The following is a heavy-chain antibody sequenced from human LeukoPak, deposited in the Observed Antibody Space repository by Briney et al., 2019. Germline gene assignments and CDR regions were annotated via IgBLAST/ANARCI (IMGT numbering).Heavy chain of an antibody. Sequence: GGSLRLSCAASGLTLNSNAMSWVRQAPGKGLEWVSGISDSGGSTYYADSVKGRFTISRDKSKNAFFLQMNSLRAEDTAVYYCAKEWAYGSGSYHYWGQGTLVTVSS. CDR3: AKEWAYGSGSYHY. J-gene: IGHJ4*02. D-gene: IGHD3-10*01. V-gene: IGHV3-23*01. CDR2: ISDSGGST. CDR1: GLTLNSNA.